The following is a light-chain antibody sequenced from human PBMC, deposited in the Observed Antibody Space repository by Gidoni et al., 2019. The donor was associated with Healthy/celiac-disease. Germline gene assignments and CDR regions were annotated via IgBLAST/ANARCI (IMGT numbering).Light chain of an antibody. CDR1: QSVSSSY. J-gene: IGKJ3*01. CDR2: GAS. CDR3: HQYGSSPEVT. V-gene: IGKV3-20*01. Sequence: EIVLTQTPGTQSLSPGERATLACRASQSVSSSYLAWYQQKPGQAPRLIIYGASSRATGIPDRFSCSGSGTDFTLTISRLEPEDFAVYYCHQYGSSPEVTFGPGTKVDIK.